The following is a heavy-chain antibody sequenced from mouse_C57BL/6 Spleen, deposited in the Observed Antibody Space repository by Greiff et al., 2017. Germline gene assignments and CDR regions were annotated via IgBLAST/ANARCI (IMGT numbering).Heavy chain of an antibody. CDR1: GYTFTSYW. CDR2: IDPSDSYT. Sequence: VKLQQPGAELVRPGTSVKLSCKASGYTFTSYWMNWVKQRPGQGLEWIGVIDPSDSYTNYNQQFKGRATLTVNTSSSTAYMEVSSLTAEESSGYDCASGVYDSQLTGTGVLAYWGQGTLVTVSA. J-gene: IGHJ3*01. V-gene: IGHV1-59*01. D-gene: IGHD4-1*01. CDR3: ASGVYDSQLTGTGVLAY.